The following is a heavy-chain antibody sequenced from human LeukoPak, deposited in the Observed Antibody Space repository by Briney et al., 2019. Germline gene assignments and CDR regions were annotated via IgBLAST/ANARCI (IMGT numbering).Heavy chain of an antibody. Sequence: SETLSLTCTVSGGSISSYSWSWIRQPPGKGLEWIGYIYYSGSTNYNPSLKSRVTISVDTSKNQFSLKLSSVTAADTAVYYCARTHRIAAAPGAFDPWGQGTLVTVSS. CDR1: GGSISSYS. CDR2: IYYSGST. D-gene: IGHD6-13*01. J-gene: IGHJ5*02. V-gene: IGHV4-59*01. CDR3: ARTHRIAAAPGAFDP.